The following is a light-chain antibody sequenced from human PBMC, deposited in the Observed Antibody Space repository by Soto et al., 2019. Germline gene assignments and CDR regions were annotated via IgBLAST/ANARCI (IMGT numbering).Light chain of an antibody. Sequence: EIVLTQSPATLSLSPGERATLSCRASQSVSSSLAWYQQKPGQAPRLLMYDASNRATGIPARHSGSGSGTDVTLTISSLEPEDVALYYCQQRSNWPPTFGQGTKVEIK. CDR1: QSVSSS. J-gene: IGKJ1*01. CDR2: DAS. CDR3: QQRSNWPPT. V-gene: IGKV3-11*01.